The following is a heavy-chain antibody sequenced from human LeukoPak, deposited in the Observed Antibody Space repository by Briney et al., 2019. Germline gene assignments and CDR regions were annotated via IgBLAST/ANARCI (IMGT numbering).Heavy chain of an antibody. Sequence: GGSLRLSCAGSGFSVSNYYMSWVRQAPGKGLEWVSLIRDSGETFYADSVKGRFTISRDNSKNTMYLQMNRLRVEDTAVYFCARDRAVAQDWVEFDPWGQGTLVTVSS. D-gene: IGHD4-23*01. CDR2: IRDSGET. CDR3: ARDRAVAQDWVEFDP. J-gene: IGHJ5*02. CDR1: GFSVSNYY. V-gene: IGHV3-66*03.